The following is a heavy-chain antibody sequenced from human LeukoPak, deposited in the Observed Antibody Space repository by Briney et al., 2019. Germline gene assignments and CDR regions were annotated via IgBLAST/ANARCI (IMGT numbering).Heavy chain of an antibody. V-gene: IGHV3-23*01. CDR1: GFTLSSSA. J-gene: IGHJ4*02. CDR3: AKEIRPTDY. D-gene: IGHD3-16*01. Sequence: GGALRHSCAVPGFTLSSSAMCCVCQALGKGVERVATITISAGSTYYAASVKGRFTISRDNSKNTLYLKMSRLRAEDTALYYCAKEIRPTDYWGQGTLVTVSS. CDR2: ITISAGST.